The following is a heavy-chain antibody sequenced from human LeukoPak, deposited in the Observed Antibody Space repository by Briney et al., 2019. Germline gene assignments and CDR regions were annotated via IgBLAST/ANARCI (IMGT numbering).Heavy chain of an antibody. CDR1: GFTFGDYA. CDR2: IRIKAYGGTT. V-gene: IGHV3-49*04. J-gene: IGHJ4*02. D-gene: IGHD2-8*01. CDR3: TRGSCSNGVCYHFDY. Sequence: GGSLRLSCTASGFTFGDYAMSWVRQAPGKGLEWVGFIRIKAYGGTTEYAASVKGRFTISRDDSKSIAYLQMNSLKTEDTAVYYCTRGSCSNGVCYHFDYWGKGTLVTVSS.